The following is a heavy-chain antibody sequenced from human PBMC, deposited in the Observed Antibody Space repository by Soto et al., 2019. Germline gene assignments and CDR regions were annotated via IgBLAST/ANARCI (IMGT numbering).Heavy chain of an antibody. CDR2: IRSKAYGGTT. CDR3: TRDYSGYSGYDFIFDY. J-gene: IGHJ4*02. CDR1: GFTFGYYA. V-gene: IGHV3-49*03. D-gene: IGHD5-12*01. Sequence: PGGSLRLSCTASGFTFGYYAMSWFRQSPGKGLEWVGFIRSKAYGGTTEYAASVKGRFTISRDDSKSIAYLQMNSLKTEDTAVYYCTRDYSGYSGYDFIFDYWGQGTLVTVSS.